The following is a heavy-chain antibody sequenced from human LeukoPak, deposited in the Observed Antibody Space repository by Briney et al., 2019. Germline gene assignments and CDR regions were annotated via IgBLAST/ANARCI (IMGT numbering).Heavy chain of an antibody. V-gene: IGHV3-33*01. CDR3: ARDKSYYEFWSGYYGP. Sequence: GGSLRLSCAASGFTFSSYGMHWVRQAPGKGLEWVAVIWYDGSNKYYADSVKGRFTISRDNSKNTLYLQMNSLRAEDTAVYYCARDKSYYEFWSGYYGPWGQGTLVTVSS. D-gene: IGHD3-3*01. CDR1: GFTFSSYG. CDR2: IWYDGSNK. J-gene: IGHJ5*02.